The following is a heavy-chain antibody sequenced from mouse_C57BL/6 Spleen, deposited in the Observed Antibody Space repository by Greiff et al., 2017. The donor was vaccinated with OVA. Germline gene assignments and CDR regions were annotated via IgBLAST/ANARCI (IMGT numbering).Heavy chain of an antibody. V-gene: IGHV1-5*01. J-gene: IGHJ4*01. CDR2: IYPGNSDT. D-gene: IGHD1-1*01. CDR1: GYTFTSYW. Sequence: VQLQQSGTVLARPGASVKMSCKTSGYTFTSYWMHWVKQRPGQGLEWIGAIYPGNSDTSYNQKFKGKAKLTAVTSASTAYMELSSLTNEDSAVYYCTRRDYYGSRGDAMDYWGQGTSVTVSS. CDR3: TRRDYYGSRGDAMDY.